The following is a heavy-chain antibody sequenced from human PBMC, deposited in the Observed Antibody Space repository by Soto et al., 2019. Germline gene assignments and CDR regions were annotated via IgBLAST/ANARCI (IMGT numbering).Heavy chain of an antibody. CDR2: ISGSGGST. D-gene: IGHD3-10*01. Sequence: GGSLRLSCAASGFTFSSYAMSWVRQAPGKGLEWVSAISGSGGSTYYADSVKGRFTISRDNSKNTLYLQMNSLRAEDTAVYYCAKDRPYGSGSYPRADYYYGMDVWGQGTTVTVSS. J-gene: IGHJ6*02. CDR3: AKDRPYGSGSYPRADYYYGMDV. CDR1: GFTFSSYA. V-gene: IGHV3-23*01.